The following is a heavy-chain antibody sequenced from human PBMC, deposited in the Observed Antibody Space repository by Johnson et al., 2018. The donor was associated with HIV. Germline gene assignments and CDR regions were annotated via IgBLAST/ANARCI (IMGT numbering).Heavy chain of an antibody. V-gene: IGHV3-74*01. Sequence: VQLVESGGGVVQPGRSLRLSCAPSGFTFSSFWIHWVRQAPGKGLVWVSRINSNGTSTNYADSVKGRFTISRDNAKNSLYLQMNSLRAEDTAVYYCAREIGGSYYRDAFDIWGQGTMVTVSS. CDR2: INSNGTST. CDR1: GFTFSSFW. J-gene: IGHJ3*02. D-gene: IGHD1-26*01. CDR3: AREIGGSYYRDAFDI.